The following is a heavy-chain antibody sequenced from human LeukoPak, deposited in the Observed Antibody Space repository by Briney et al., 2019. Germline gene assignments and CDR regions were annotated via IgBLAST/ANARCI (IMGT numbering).Heavy chain of an antibody. CDR3: ARAIYVPDAFDI. CDR2: IKQDGSEE. V-gene: IGHV3-7*03. D-gene: IGHD3-16*01. CDR1: GFTFSSYW. Sequence: GGSLGLFCAASGFTFSSYWMSWVRQAPGKGLEWVANIKQDGSEEYYVDSVKGRFTISRDNAKNSLYLQMNSLRAEDTAVYYCARAIYVPDAFDIWGQGTMVTVSS. J-gene: IGHJ3*02.